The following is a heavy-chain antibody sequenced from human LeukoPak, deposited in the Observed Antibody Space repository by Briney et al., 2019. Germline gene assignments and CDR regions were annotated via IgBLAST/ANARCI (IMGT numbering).Heavy chain of an antibody. CDR2: INLDGSGA. J-gene: IGHJ5*02. V-gene: IGHV3-74*01. CDR3: TRDNRVFGHLVDR. Sequence: GGSLRLSCAGSGFKFNDYWMHWIRQAPGKGLEWVSRINLDGSGATYVDSVRGRFTMSKDNARNMLTLQMNDLRVEDTAVYFCTRDNRVFGHLVDRWGQGTLVTVSS. CDR1: GFKFNDYW. D-gene: IGHD3-10*01.